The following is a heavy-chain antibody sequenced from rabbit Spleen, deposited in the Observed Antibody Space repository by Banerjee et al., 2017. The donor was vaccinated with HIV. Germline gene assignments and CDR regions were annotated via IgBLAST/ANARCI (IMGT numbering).Heavy chain of an antibody. CDR2: IDVNSPTT. CDR3: ARDLDGVIGWNFGW. Sequence: QSLEESGGDLVKPGTSLTLTCTASGLDFSSSYWICWVRQAPGKGLEWIACIDVNSPTTHYANWAKGRFTISKASSTTVTLQVTSLTAADTATYFCARDLDGVIGWNFGWWGQGTLVT. V-gene: IGHV1S40*01. CDR1: GLDFSSSYW. J-gene: IGHJ3*01. D-gene: IGHD4-1*01.